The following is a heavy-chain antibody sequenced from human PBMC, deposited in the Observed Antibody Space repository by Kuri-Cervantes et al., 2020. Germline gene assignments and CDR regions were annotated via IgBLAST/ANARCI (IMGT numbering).Heavy chain of an antibody. V-gene: IGHV4-4*02. J-gene: IGHJ4*02. CDR3: ARGSMGWFGESTRLDY. Sequence: SETLSLTCAVSGGSISSSNWWSWVRQPPGKGLEWIGEIYHSGSTNYNPSLKSRVTISVDKSKNQFSLKLSSVTAADTAVYYCARGSMGWFGESTRLDYWGQGTLVTVSS. CDR1: GGSISSSNW. D-gene: IGHD3-10*01. CDR2: IYHSGST.